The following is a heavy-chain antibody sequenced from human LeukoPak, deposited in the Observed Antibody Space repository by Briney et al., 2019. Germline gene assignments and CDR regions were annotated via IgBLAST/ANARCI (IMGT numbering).Heavy chain of an antibody. CDR3: ARYDSSGYSPFDP. CDR2: IYYSGST. V-gene: IGHV4-39*01. D-gene: IGHD3-22*01. CDR1: GGSISSSSYY. Sequence: SETLSLTCTVPGGSISSSSYYWGWIRQPPGKGLEWIGSIYYSGSTYYNPSLKSRVTISVDTSKNQFSLKLSSVTAADTAVYYCARYDSSGYSPFDPWGQGTLVTVSS. J-gene: IGHJ5*02.